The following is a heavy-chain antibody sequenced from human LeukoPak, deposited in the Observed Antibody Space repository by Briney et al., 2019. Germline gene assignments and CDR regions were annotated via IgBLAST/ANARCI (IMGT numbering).Heavy chain of an antibody. Sequence: PSETLSLTCTVSGGSISEYYWSWIRQPPGKGLEWIGYIYYSGSTNYNPSVKSRVTISVDTSKNHFSLKLRSVTAADTAVYYCARHRYSSGYYSFYFDYWGQGSLVTVSS. CDR1: GGSISEYY. D-gene: IGHD3-22*01. CDR2: IYYSGST. J-gene: IGHJ4*02. CDR3: ARHRYSSGYYSFYFDY. V-gene: IGHV4-59*08.